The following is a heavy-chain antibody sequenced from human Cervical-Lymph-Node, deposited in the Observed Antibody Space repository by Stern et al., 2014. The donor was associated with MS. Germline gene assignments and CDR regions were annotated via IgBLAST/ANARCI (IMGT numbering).Heavy chain of an antibody. CDR3: ATPSTVTVGGMDV. D-gene: IGHD4-17*01. J-gene: IGHJ6*02. CDR1: GCTFSSQA. V-gene: IGHV1-69*01. CDR2: IIPIYGTP. Sequence: VQLLESGAEVKKPGSSVKVSCKASGCTFSSQAINWVRQAPGQGLEWVGGIIPIYGTPSYAQKVQDRVTITADESTSTAYMDLSSLRSEDTAVYYCATPSTVTVGGMDVWGQGTTVTVSS.